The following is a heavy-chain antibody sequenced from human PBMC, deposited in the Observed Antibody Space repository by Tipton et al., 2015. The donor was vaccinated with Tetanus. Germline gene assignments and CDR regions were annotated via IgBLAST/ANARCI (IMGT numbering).Heavy chain of an antibody. D-gene: IGHD2-8*01. V-gene: IGHV4-39*01. CDR3: ARQKGYCTNGVCYSDDLVGSWFDP. J-gene: IGHJ5*02. Sequence: TLSLTCTVSGGSISSSSYYWGWIRQPPGKGLEWIGSIYYSGSTYYNPSLKSRVTISVDTSKNQFSLKLSSVTAADTAVYYCARQKGYCTNGVCYSDDLVGSWFDPWGQGTLVTVSS. CDR2: IYYSGST. CDR1: GGSISSSSYY.